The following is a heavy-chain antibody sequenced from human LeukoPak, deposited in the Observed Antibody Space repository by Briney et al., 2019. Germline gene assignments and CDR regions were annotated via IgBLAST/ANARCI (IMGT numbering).Heavy chain of an antibody. D-gene: IGHD3-22*01. J-gene: IGHJ4*02. Sequence: GGSLRLSCTVSGFTFSSYDMSWVRQAPGKGLEWVSVISGSGGSTHYADSVKGRFTISRNNSKNTLYLQMNSLRAEDTAVYYCAKRGYYDSSGLRAPFDYWGQGTLVTVSS. CDR2: ISGSGGST. V-gene: IGHV3-23*01. CDR1: GFTFSSYD. CDR3: AKRGYYDSSGLRAPFDY.